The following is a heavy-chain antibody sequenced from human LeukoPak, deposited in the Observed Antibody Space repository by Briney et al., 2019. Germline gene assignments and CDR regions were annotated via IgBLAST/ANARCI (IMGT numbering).Heavy chain of an antibody. V-gene: IGHV1-46*01. Sequence: ASVKVSCKVSGYTLTELSMHWVRQAPGQGLEWMGIINPSGGSTSYAQKFQGRVTMTRDMSTSTVYMELSSLRSEDTAVYYCARDMTYSSGWYYFDSWGQGTLVTVSS. J-gene: IGHJ4*02. D-gene: IGHD6-19*01. CDR1: GYTLTELS. CDR3: ARDMTYSSGWYYFDS. CDR2: INPSGGST.